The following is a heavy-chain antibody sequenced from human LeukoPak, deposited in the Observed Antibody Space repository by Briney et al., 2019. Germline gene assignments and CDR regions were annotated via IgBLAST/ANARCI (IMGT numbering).Heavy chain of an antibody. CDR1: GGSISSYF. CDR2: ISSSGSS. J-gene: IGHJ3*02. D-gene: IGHD6-6*01. V-gene: IGHV4-59*08. CDR3: ARLPSASDAFDI. Sequence: PSETLSLTCTVSGGSISSYFWSWIRQPPGKTLEWIGYISSSGSSNYDPSLKSRVTISLDTSKNQFSLKLSSVTAADTAVYYCARLPSASDAFDIWGQGTMVTVSS.